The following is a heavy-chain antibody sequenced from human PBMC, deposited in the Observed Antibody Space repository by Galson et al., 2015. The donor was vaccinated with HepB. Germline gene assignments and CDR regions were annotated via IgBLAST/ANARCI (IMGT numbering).Heavy chain of an antibody. CDR2: ISSSSSYI. CDR3: ARPQDIVVVVAASPTALDY. D-gene: IGHD2-15*01. Sequence: SLRLSCAASGFTFSSYSMNWVRQAPGKGLEWVSSISSSSSYIYYADSVKGRFTISRDNAKNSLYLQMNSLRAEDTAVYYCARPQDIVVVVAASPTALDYWGQGTLVTVSS. CDR1: GFTFSSYS. V-gene: IGHV3-21*01. J-gene: IGHJ4*02.